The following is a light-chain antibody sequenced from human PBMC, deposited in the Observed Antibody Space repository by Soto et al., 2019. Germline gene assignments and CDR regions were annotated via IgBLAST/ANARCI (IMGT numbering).Light chain of an antibody. CDR3: QQRFTTPRT. CDR2: AAS. V-gene: IGKV1-39*01. CDR1: QRISSY. J-gene: IGKJ1*01. Sequence: DIQLTQSPSSLSASVGDRLTITCRASQRISSYLNWYRQTPGKAPKVLIFAASNLQRVVPSRFSGSGSGTDFTLTITSLQPADFATDYCQQRFTTPRTFGKGTSVEV.